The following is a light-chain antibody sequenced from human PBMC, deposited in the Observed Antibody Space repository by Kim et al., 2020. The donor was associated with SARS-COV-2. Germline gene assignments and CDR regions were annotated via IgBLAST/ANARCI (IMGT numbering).Light chain of an antibody. J-gene: IGLJ1*01. CDR1: SSNIGTNT. V-gene: IGLV1-44*01. Sequence: GQRITNSCSGSSSNIGTNTVNWYQQLPGTAPKLLIYINDRRPSGVPDRFSGSKSGTSASLTISGLQSDDEADYYCSTWDDSLSGSVFGTGTKVTVL. CDR2: IND. CDR3: STWDDSLSGSV.